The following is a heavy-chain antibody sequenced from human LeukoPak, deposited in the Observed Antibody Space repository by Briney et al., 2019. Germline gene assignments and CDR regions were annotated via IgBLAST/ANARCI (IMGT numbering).Heavy chain of an antibody. J-gene: IGHJ4*02. CDR2: ISYDGSNK. CDR3: AKNGVSSGWYSVY. D-gene: IGHD6-19*01. V-gene: IGHV3-30*18. Sequence: PGGSLRLSCAASGFTFSSYGMHWVRQAAGKGLEWVAVISYDGSNKYYADSVKGRFTISRDNSKNTLYLQMNSLRAEDTAVYYCAKNGVSSGWYSVYWGQGTLVTVSS. CDR1: GFTFSSYG.